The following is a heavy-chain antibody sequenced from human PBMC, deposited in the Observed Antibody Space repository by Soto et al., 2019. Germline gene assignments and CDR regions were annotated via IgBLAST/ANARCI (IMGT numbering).Heavy chain of an antibody. CDR3: ATGQVHVRMVRAVIRN. D-gene: IGHD3-10*01. Sequence: QVQLVQSGAEVKKPGASVRVSCTVSGYTLREISMHWLRQVPGKGLEWMGGYAPENGETIFAQRFKGRIIMAECIATDTAYIELRSLTSEDTAVYYCATGQVHVRMVRAVIRNWGQGTRVTVSS. J-gene: IGHJ1*01. V-gene: IGHV1-24*01. CDR1: GYTLREIS. CDR2: YAPENGET.